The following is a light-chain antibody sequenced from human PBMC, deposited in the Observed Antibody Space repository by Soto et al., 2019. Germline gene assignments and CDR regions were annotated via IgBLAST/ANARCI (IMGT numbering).Light chain of an antibody. J-gene: IGKJ3*01. CDR3: QQYYSLPPT. V-gene: IGKV4-1*01. Sequence: DIVMTQSPDSLAVSLGERATINCESSQSVLYSSNNKNYLAWYQQQPGQPPKLLIYWASTRESGVPDRFSGSGSGTDFTLTISSLQAEDVAVYYCQQYYSLPPTFGPGTKVDI. CDR2: WAS. CDR1: QSVLYSSNNKNY.